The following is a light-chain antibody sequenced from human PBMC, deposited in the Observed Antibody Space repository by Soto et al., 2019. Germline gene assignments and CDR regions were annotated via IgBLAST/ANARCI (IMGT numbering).Light chain of an antibody. J-gene: IGLJ2*01. Sequence: QSVLTQPASVSGSPGQSITISCTGTSSDVGSYNLVSWYQQHPGKAPKLMIYEVSKRPSGVSNRFSGSKSGNTASLTSSGLQGEDEADYYCCSYAGSSTYVVFGGGTKVTVL. V-gene: IGLV2-23*02. CDR1: SSDVGSYNL. CDR3: CSYAGSSTYVV. CDR2: EVS.